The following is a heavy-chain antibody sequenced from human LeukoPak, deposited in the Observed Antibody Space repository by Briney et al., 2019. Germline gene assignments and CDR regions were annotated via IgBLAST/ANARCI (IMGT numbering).Heavy chain of an antibody. Sequence: PSETLSLTCTVSGGSISSYYWSWIRQPPGKGREWIGYIYYSGSTNYNPSLKSQVTISVDTFKDQFSLKLSAVTAADTAVYYCARGYIVASDFDYWGQGTLVTVSS. V-gene: IGHV4-59*01. D-gene: IGHD5-12*01. J-gene: IGHJ4*02. CDR2: IYYSGST. CDR3: ARGYIVASDFDY. CDR1: GGSISSYY.